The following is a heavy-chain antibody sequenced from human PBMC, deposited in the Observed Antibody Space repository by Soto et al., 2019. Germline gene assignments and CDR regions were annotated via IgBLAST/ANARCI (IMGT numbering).Heavy chain of an antibody. CDR3: ARHAPDDSGDYGSWFDP. CDR1: GYSFTSYW. V-gene: IGHV5-10-1*03. CDR2: IDPSDSYT. Sequence: EVQLVQSGAEVKKPGESLRISCKGSGYSFTSYWISWVRQMPGKGLEWMGRIDPSDSYTNYSPSFQVHVTISADKSISTADLQWSSLKASDTAMYYCARHAPDDSGDYGSWFDPWGHGTLVTVSA. J-gene: IGHJ5*02. D-gene: IGHD4-17*01.